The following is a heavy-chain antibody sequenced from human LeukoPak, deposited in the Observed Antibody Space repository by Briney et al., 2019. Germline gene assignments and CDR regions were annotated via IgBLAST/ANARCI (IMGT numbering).Heavy chain of an antibody. V-gene: IGHV3-9*01. D-gene: IGHD5-24*01. CDR2: ISWNSGSI. Sequence: PGRSLRLSCAASGFTFDDYAMHWVRQAPGKGLEWVSGISWNSGSIGYADSVKGRFTISRDNAKNSLYLQMNSLRAEDTAVYYCARTIYDGFDIWGQGKMVTVSS. CDR1: GFTFDDYA. J-gene: IGHJ3*02. CDR3: ARTIYDGFDI.